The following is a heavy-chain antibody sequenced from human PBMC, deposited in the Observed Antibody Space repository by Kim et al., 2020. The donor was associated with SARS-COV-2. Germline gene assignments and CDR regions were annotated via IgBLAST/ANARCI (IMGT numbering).Heavy chain of an antibody. D-gene: IGHD3-10*01. Sequence: GGSLRLSCAASGFTFSRYAMHWVRQAPGKGLEWVAVISYDGSNKYYADSVKGRFTISRDNSKNTLYLQMNSLRAEDTAVYYCARDLGGYYGSGSNYWGQGTLVTVSS. V-gene: IGHV3-30*04. J-gene: IGHJ4*02. CDR3: ARDLGGYYGSGSNY. CDR2: ISYDGSNK. CDR1: GFTFSRYA.